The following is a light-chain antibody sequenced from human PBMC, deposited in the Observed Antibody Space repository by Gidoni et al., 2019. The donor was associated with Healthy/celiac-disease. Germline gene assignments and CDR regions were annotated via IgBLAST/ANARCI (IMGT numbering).Light chain of an antibody. Sequence: EIVLTQSPATLSLSPGERATLSCRASQSVSSSYLAWYQQKPGQAPRLLIYGASSRDTGIPDRFSGSGSGTDFTLTISRLEPEDFAVYYCQQYGSSSLTFGPGTKVDIK. CDR3: QQYGSSSLT. CDR2: GAS. CDR1: QSVSSSY. J-gene: IGKJ3*01. V-gene: IGKV3-20*01.